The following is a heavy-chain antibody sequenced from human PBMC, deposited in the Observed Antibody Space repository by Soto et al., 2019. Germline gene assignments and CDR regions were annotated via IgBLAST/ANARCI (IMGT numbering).Heavy chain of an antibody. CDR1: GFTFSSYE. Sequence: GGSLRLSCAASGFTFSSYEMNWVRQAPGKGLEGGSYISSSGSTIYYADSVKGRFTISSDNAKNSLYLQMNSLRAEETAVYYCARGGIVGAIHDSFDIWGQGTMVTVSS. V-gene: IGHV3-48*03. CDR3: ARGGIVGAIHDSFDI. D-gene: IGHD1-26*01. J-gene: IGHJ3*02. CDR2: ISSSGSTI.